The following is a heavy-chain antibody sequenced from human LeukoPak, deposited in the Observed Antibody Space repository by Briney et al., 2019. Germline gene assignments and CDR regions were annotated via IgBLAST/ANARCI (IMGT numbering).Heavy chain of an antibody. D-gene: IGHD6-19*01. CDR1: GGTFSSYA. V-gene: IGHV1-69*13. Sequence: SVKVSCKASGGTFSSYAISWVRQAPGQGLEWMGGIIPIFGTANYAQKFQGRVTITADESTSTAYMELSSLRSEDTAVYYCARDRRVAVAANWFDPWGQGTLVTVSS. CDR3: ARDRRVAVAANWFDP. J-gene: IGHJ5*02. CDR2: IIPIFGTA.